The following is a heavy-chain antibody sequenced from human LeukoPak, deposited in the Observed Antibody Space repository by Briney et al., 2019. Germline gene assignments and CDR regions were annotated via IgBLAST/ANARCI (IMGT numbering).Heavy chain of an antibody. V-gene: IGHV4-59*12. Sequence: PSETLSLTCTVSGGSISSYYWSWIRQPPGKGLEWIGYIYYSGSTNYNPSLKSRVTISVDTSKNQFSLKLSSVTAADTAVYYCASVQQLKAFDIWGQGTMVTVSS. CDR3: ASVQQLKAFDI. D-gene: IGHD6-13*01. J-gene: IGHJ3*02. CDR1: GGSISSYY. CDR2: IYYSGST.